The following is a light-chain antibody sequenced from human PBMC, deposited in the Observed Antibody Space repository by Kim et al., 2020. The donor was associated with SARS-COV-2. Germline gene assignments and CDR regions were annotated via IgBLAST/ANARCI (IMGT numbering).Light chain of an antibody. V-gene: IGKV1D-16*01. J-gene: IGKJ4*01. CDR3: QQYETFPLT. CDR2: GVS. CDR1: QGISSR. Sequence: DIQMTQSPSSLSASVGDRVTITCRATQGISSRLAWYQHKPEKAPKSLIYGVSTLQSGVPSRFSGSGSGTHFTLTISNLQPEDFATYYCQQYETFPLTFGGGTKVYIK.